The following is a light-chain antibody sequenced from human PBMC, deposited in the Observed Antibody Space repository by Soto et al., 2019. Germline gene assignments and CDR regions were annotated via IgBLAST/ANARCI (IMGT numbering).Light chain of an antibody. Sequence: EIVLTQSPATLSLSPGERATLSCRASQSISTNLAWYQHKPGQAPRLLIYTASTLASGVPARFSGSGSETAFTLTISSLQPEDFVAYYCQQSYSSPWTFGPGTKVDIK. V-gene: IGKV3-11*01. CDR3: QQSYSSPWT. CDR2: TAS. CDR1: QSISTN. J-gene: IGKJ1*01.